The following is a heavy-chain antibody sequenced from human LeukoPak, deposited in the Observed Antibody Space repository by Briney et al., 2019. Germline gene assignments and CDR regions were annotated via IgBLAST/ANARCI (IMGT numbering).Heavy chain of an antibody. Sequence: SETLSLTCTVYGDSISNYYWSWIRQAPGKGLEWIGYIYYGGNTNYNPSLKSRVTISVDTSKNQVSLKLGSVTAADTALYYCARVAGHYYDSSGNYYYYGLDVWGQGTTVTVSS. J-gene: IGHJ6*02. CDR3: ARVAGHYYDSSGNYYYYGLDV. CDR2: IYYGGNT. D-gene: IGHD3-22*01. CDR1: GDSISNYY. V-gene: IGHV4-59*01.